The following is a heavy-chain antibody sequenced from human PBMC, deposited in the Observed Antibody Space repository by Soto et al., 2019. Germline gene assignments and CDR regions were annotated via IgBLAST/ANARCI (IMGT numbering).Heavy chain of an antibody. D-gene: IGHD1-26*01. V-gene: IGHV1-3*01. CDR3: ARSGSSDYGMDV. Sequence: ASVKVSCKASGGTFSSYAISWVRQAPGQGLEWMGWINAGNGNTKYSQKFQGRVTITRDTSASTAYMELSSLRSEDTAVYYCARSGSSDYGMDVWGQGTTVTVSS. CDR2: INAGNGNT. CDR1: GGTFSSYA. J-gene: IGHJ6*02.